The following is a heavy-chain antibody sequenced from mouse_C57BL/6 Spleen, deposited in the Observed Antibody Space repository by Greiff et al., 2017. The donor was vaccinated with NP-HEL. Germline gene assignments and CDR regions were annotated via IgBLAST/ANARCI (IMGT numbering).Heavy chain of an antibody. Sequence: DVHLVESGEGLVKPGGSLKLSCAASGFTFSSYAMSWVRQTPEKRLEWVAYISSGGDYIYYADTVKGRFTISRDNARNTLYLQMSSLKSEDTAMYYCTRDEGSEGFFDYWGQGTTLTVSS. CDR2: ISSGGDYI. J-gene: IGHJ2*01. CDR3: TRDEGSEGFFDY. CDR1: GFTFSSYA. V-gene: IGHV5-9-1*02.